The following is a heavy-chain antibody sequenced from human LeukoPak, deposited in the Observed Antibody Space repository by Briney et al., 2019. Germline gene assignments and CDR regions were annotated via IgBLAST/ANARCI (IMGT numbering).Heavy chain of an antibody. Sequence: GGSLRLSCAASGFTFRSHDMSWVRHAPGEGLEWVSGISASGGSTFYADSVKGRFTISRDNSKNTLYLKMNGLRVEEKAVYYCVREGPRGLAFDIWGQGTMVTVSS. CDR1: GFTFRSHD. CDR3: VREGPRGLAFDI. D-gene: IGHD3/OR15-3a*01. CDR2: ISASGGST. J-gene: IGHJ3*02. V-gene: IGHV3-23*01.